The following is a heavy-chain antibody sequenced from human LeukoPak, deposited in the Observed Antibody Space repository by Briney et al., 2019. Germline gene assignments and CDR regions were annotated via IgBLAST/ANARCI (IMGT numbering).Heavy chain of an antibody. CDR3: TRDLICSGGSCYSDY. Sequence: PGGSLRLSCAASGFTVSSDHMNWVRQAPGKGLEWVSVIYSGGSTYYADSVKGRFTISRDNSKNTLYLQMNSLRAEDTAVYYCTRDLICSGGSCYSDYWGQGTLVTVSS. D-gene: IGHD2-15*01. CDR1: GFTVSSDH. V-gene: IGHV3-66*01. CDR2: IYSGGST. J-gene: IGHJ4*02.